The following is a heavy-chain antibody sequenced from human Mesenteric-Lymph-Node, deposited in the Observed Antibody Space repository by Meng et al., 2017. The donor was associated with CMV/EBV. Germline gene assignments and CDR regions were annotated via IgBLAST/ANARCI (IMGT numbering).Heavy chain of an antibody. V-gene: IGHV3-23*03. CDR3: AKSPPDIYKISWFYFDY. CDR2: IYTGGSST. Sequence: GESLKISCAASGFTFSSYGMSWVRQAPGKGLEWVSVIYTGGSSTYYADSVKGRFTISRDNSESTLYLQMNSLRAEDTALYYCAKSPPDIYKISWFYFDYWGQGTLVTVSS. D-gene: IGHD6-13*01. CDR1: GFTFSSYG. J-gene: IGHJ4*02.